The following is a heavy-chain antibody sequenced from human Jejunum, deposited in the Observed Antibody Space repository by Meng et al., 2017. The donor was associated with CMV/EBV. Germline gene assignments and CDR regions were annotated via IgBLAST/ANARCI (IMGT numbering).Heavy chain of an antibody. Sequence: SGFPFGNYWMSWVRQAPGKGLEWVASIKHEGSGIYYADSLKGRFTISRDNAKNSLYLQMSALRAGDTAVYYCARIEWGYQLLSWLYWGQGTLVTVSS. CDR2: IKHEGSGI. CDR1: GFPFGNYW. V-gene: IGHV3-7*01. J-gene: IGHJ4*02. D-gene: IGHD2-2*01. CDR3: ARIEWGYQLLSWLY.